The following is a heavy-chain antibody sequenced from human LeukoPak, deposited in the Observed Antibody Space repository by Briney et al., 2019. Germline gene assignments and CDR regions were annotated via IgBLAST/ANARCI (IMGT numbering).Heavy chain of an antibody. D-gene: IGHD3-3*01. Sequence: PGGSLRLSCTASGFTFGDYIMSWVRQAPGKGLEWVGFIRSKAYGGTAEYAASVKGRFTISRDDSKSIAHLQMNSLKTEDTAVYYCTRGRFLEWLFSDPWGQGTLVTVSS. V-gene: IGHV3-49*04. J-gene: IGHJ5*02. CDR3: TRGRFLEWLFSDP. CDR1: GFTFGDYI. CDR2: IRSKAYGGTA.